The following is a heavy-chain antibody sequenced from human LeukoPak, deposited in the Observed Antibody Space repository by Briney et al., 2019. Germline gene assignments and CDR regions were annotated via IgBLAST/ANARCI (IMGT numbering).Heavy chain of an antibody. CDR2: MNSDGSST. CDR1: GLTLSSYW. D-gene: IGHD2-15*01. V-gene: IGHV3-74*01. J-gene: IGHJ4*02. CDR3: ARLWGYCSGGSCYSTPY. Sequence: GGTLRLSCAASGLTLSSYWMHWVRQAPGKGLVWVSRMNSDGSSTTYADSVKGRFTISRDNAKNTLYLQMNSLRAEDTAVYYCARLWGYCSGGSCYSTPYWGQGTLVTVSS.